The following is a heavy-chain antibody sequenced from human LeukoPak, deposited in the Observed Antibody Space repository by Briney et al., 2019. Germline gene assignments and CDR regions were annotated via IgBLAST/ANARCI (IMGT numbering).Heavy chain of an antibody. CDR2: IYTSGST. Sequence: SETLSLTCTVSGGSISSYYWSWIRQPAGKGLEWIGRIYTSGSTNYNPSLKSRVTISVDTSKNQFSLKLSSVTAADTAVYYCASYCSSTSCHGFQHWGQGTLVTVSS. J-gene: IGHJ1*01. D-gene: IGHD2-2*01. CDR1: GGSISSYY. CDR3: ASYCSSTSCHGFQH. V-gene: IGHV4-4*07.